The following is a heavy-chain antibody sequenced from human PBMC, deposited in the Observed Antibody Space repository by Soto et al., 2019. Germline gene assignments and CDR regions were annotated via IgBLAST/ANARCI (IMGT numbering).Heavy chain of an antibody. Sequence: EVQLVESGGGLVQPGGSLTLSCAAYGFTFSGSWMHWVRQAPGKGLVRVSRINGDGSGTSYADFVKGRFTISRDDAKNPLFLQMNGLRAEDTAVYYCARGIFGSGTANDYWGQGTRVTVSS. V-gene: IGHV3-74*01. J-gene: IGHJ4*02. CDR2: INGDGSGT. D-gene: IGHD3-10*01. CDR3: ARGIFGSGTANDY. CDR1: GFTFSGSW.